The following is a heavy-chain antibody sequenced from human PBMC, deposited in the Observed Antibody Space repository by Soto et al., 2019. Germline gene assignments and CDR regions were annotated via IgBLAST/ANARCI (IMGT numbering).Heavy chain of an antibody. V-gene: IGHV3-53*01. Sequence: EVHLVESGGGLIQPGGSLRLSCAPYGFCVSANYMSWLRQAPGRGLECVSSIYSGGSTVYADSVKGRFTISRDNSKNTLYLQMNSLRAEDTAVYYCARASSRWGSDAAHWGQGTLVTVSP. CDR2: IYSGGST. CDR3: ARASSRWGSDAAH. J-gene: IGHJ1*01. D-gene: IGHD3-16*01. CDR1: GFCVSANY.